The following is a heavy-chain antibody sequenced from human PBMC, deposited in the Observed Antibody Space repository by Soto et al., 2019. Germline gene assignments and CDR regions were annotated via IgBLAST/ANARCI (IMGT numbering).Heavy chain of an antibody. CDR1: GGSFSGYY. CDR2: INHSGST. CDR3: ARGGLFYGDYGH. D-gene: IGHD4-17*01. J-gene: IGHJ4*02. V-gene: IGHV4-34*01. Sequence: PSETLSLTCAVYGGSFSGYYWSWIRQPPGKGLEWIGEINHSGSTNYNPSLKSRVTISVDTSKNQFSLKLSSVTAADTAVYYCARGGLFYGDYGHWGQGTLVTVSS.